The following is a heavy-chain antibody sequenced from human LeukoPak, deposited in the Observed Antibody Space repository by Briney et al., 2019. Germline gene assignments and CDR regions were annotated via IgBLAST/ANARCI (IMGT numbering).Heavy chain of an antibody. Sequence: GESLKISCKASGYSFPNNWIGWVRQMPGKGLEWMGIIYPFDSDIRYSPSFQGQVIISADKSINTAYLQWSSLKASDTAMYYCASFGGTYRYYFDSWGQGTLVTVS. V-gene: IGHV5-51*01. CDR3: ASFGGTYRYYFDS. J-gene: IGHJ4*02. D-gene: IGHD3-16*02. CDR1: GYSFPNNW. CDR2: IYPFDSDI.